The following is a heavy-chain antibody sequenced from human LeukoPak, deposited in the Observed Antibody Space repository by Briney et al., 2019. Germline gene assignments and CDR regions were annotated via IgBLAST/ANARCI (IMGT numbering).Heavy chain of an antibody. CDR1: GYTFTGYY. D-gene: IGHD3-10*01. J-gene: IGHJ6*03. Sequence: ASVKVSCKASGYTFTGYYMHWVRQAPGLGLEWMGWINPSSGGTNYAQKFQGRVTMTRDTSISTAYMELSRLRSDDTAVYYCARPSRGSGSYINMDVWGKGTTVTVSS. CDR2: INPSSGGT. V-gene: IGHV1-2*02. CDR3: ARPSRGSGSYINMDV.